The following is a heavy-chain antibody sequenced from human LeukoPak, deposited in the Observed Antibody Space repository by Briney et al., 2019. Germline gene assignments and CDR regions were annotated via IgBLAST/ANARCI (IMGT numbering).Heavy chain of an antibody. Sequence: SETLSLTCAVYGGSFSGYYWSWIRQPPGKGLEWIGEINHSGSTNYNPSLKSRVTISVDTSKNQFSLKLSSVTAADTAVYYCARVIVVVVAAINWFDPWGQGTLVTVSS. CDR2: INHSGST. D-gene: IGHD2-15*01. J-gene: IGHJ5*02. CDR3: ARVIVVVVAAINWFDP. CDR1: GGSFSGYY. V-gene: IGHV4-34*01.